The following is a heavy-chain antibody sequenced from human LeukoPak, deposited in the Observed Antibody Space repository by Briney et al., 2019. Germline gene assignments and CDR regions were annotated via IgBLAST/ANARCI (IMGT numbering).Heavy chain of an antibody. J-gene: IGHJ6*03. CDR1: GYSFTSYW. Sequence: GESLKISCKGSGYSFTSYWIGWVRQMRGKGLEWMGIIYPGDSDTRYSPSFQGQVTISADKSISTAYLQWSSLKASDTAMYYCARQPAAPYYYMDVWGKGTTVTVSS. CDR2: IYPGDSDT. CDR3: ARQPAAPYYYMDV. V-gene: IGHV5-51*01. D-gene: IGHD2-2*01.